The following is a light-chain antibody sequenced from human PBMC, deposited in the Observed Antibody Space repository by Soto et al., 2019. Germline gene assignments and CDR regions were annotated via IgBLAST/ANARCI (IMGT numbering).Light chain of an antibody. CDR1: QSISSN. CDR2: AAS. CDR3: QQSYSTPRT. J-gene: IGKJ3*01. V-gene: IGKV1-39*01. Sequence: DIQMTQPPTSLSASVGDRVTITCRASQSISSNLNWYQQKPGKAPKLLIYAASSLQSGVPSRFSGSGSGTDFTLTISSLQPEDFATYSCQQSYSTPRTFGPGTKVDIK.